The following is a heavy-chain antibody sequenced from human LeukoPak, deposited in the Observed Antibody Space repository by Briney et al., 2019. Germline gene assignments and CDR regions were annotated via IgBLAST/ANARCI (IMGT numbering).Heavy chain of an antibody. Sequence: SETLSLTCAVYGGSFSGYYWSWIRQPPGKGLEWIGSIYHSGSTYYNPSLKSRVTISVDTSKNQFSLKLSSVTAADTAVYYCARVTSGSYGRLGYWGQETLVTVSS. V-gene: IGHV4-34*01. CDR1: GGSFSGYY. CDR2: IYHSGST. J-gene: IGHJ4*02. CDR3: ARVTSGSYGRLGY. D-gene: IGHD3-16*01.